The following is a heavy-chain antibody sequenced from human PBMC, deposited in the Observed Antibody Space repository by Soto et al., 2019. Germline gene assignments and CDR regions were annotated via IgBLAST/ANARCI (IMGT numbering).Heavy chain of an antibody. J-gene: IGHJ6*02. Sequence: QVQLVESGGGLVKPGGSLRLSCAASGLTFSDYYMGWIPQAPGKGLEWVSYIIHRGDYTKYADSVQGRFTISRDNAKNSLYLQMNSLRAEDTAVYYCARELDGIDVWGQGTTVIVSS. CDR1: GLTFSDYY. CDR3: ARELDGIDV. V-gene: IGHV3-11*05. CDR2: IIHRGDYT.